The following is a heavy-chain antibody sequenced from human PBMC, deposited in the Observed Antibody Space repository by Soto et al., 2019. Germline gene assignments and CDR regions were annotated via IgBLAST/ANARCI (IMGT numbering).Heavy chain of an antibody. CDR1: GYSFSSYW. V-gene: IGHV5-51*01. D-gene: IGHD6-13*01. Sequence: GESLKISCKGSGYSFSSYWIGWVRQMPGKGLEWMGIIYPGDSDTRYSPSFQGQVTISADKSISTAYLQWSSLKASATAMYYCARTVVAEAGPTVVDWFDTWGQGTLVTV. J-gene: IGHJ5*02. CDR3: ARTVVAEAGPTVVDWFDT. CDR2: IYPGDSDT.